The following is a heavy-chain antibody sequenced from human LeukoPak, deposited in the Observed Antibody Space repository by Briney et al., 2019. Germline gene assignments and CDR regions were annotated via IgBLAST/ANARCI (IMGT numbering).Heavy chain of an antibody. D-gene: IGHD1-26*01. CDR1: GGSVSSGYFH. Sequence: SETLSLTCTVSGGSVSSGYFHWSWIRQAPGKGLEWIGHDGHTNYNPSLRSRVTISIDTSKNQFSLRLNSVTAADTAVYYCARDRPDQYVSGTPAAYFDYWGQGTLVTVSS. CDR2: DGHT. V-gene: IGHV4-61*01. J-gene: IGHJ4*02. CDR3: ARDRPDQYVSGTPAAYFDY.